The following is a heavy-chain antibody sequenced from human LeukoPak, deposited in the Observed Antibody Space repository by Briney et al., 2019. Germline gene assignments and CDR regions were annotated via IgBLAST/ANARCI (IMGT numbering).Heavy chain of an antibody. D-gene: IGHD3-22*01. CDR2: ISSSGSTI. V-gene: IGHV3-11*01. J-gene: IGHJ4*02. Sequence: GGSLRLSCAASGFTFSDYYMSWIRQAPGKGLEWVSYISSSGSTIYYADSVKGRFTISRDNAKNSLYLQMNSLRAEDTAVYYCARLRSSGYYYTEYYFDYWGQGTLVTVSS. CDR1: GFTFSDYY. CDR3: ARLRSSGYYYTEYYFDY.